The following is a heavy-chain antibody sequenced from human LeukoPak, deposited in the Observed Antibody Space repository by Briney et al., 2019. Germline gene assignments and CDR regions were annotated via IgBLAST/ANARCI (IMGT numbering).Heavy chain of an antibody. CDR3: VRVDTAMDDAFDI. D-gene: IGHD5-18*01. V-gene: IGHV3-11*01. J-gene: IGHJ3*02. CDR1: GFTFSDYY. Sequence: GGSLRLSCAASGFTFSDYYMSWIRQAPGKGLEWVSYISSSGSTIYYADSVKGRFTISRDNAKNSLYLQMNSLRAEDTAVYYCVRVDTAMDDAFDIWGQGTMVTVSS. CDR2: ISSSGSTI.